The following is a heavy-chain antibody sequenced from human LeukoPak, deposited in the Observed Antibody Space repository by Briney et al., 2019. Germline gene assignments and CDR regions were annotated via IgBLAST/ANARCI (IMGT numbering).Heavy chain of an antibody. V-gene: IGHV3-49*03. D-gene: IGHD3-10*01. J-gene: IGHJ4*02. CDR2: IRSKVHGGTT. CDR1: GFTFGDYA. CDR3: ASLVRGLTVDY. Sequence: GSLRLSCTASGFTFGDYAMSWFRQAPGKGLEWVGFIRSKVHGGTTEDAASVKGRFIISRDDSKSIAYLQMNSLKTEDTAIYYCASLVRGLTVDYWGQGTLVTVSS.